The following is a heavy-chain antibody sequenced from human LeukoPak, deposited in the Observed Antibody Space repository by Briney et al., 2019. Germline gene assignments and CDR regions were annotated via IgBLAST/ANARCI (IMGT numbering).Heavy chain of an antibody. CDR1: GGSISSYY. CDR3: ARVRDSMFP. J-gene: IGHJ5*02. Sequence: SETLSLTCTVSGGSISSYYWSWIRQPPGKGLEWIGYIYYSGSTDYNPSLKSRVTISVDTSKNQFSVRLSSVTAADTAVYYCARVRDSMFPWGQGTLVTVSS. CDR2: IYYSGST. V-gene: IGHV4-59*01. D-gene: IGHD3-10*02.